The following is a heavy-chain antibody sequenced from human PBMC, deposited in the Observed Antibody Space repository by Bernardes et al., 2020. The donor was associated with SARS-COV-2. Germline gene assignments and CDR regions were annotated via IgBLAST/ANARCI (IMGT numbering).Heavy chain of an antibody. CDR1: GGSISSSSYY. V-gene: IGHV4-39*01. CDR2: IYYTGST. Sequence: LSLICTVSGGSISSSSYYWGWIRQPPGKGLEWIGSIYYTGSTYYNPSLKSRVTISVDTSKNQFSLKLSSVTAADTAVYYCARAPPEAVAGMGLFDYWGQGTLVTVSS. J-gene: IGHJ4*02. D-gene: IGHD6-19*01. CDR3: ARAPPEAVAGMGLFDY.